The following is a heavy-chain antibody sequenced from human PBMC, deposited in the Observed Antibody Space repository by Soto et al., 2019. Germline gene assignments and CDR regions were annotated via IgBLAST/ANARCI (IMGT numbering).Heavy chain of an antibody. V-gene: IGHV4-31*03. Sequence: QVQLQESGPGLVKPSQTLSLTCTVSGGSISSSGYYWSWIRQHPGKGLEWIGYIYYSGSTYYNPSLKSRVTITVDTSKNQFSLKLSSVTAADTAVYYCARDGMTPSNYYYGMDVWGQGTTVTVSS. CDR3: ARDGMTPSNYYYGMDV. CDR1: GGSISSSGYY. J-gene: IGHJ6*02. CDR2: IYYSGST. D-gene: IGHD1-26*01.